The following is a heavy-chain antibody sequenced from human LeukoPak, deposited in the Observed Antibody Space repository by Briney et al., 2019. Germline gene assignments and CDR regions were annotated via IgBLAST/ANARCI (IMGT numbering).Heavy chain of an antibody. CDR2: IIPIFGTA. Sequence: GASVKVSCKASGGTFSSYAISWVRQAPGQGLEWMGGIIPIFGTANYAQKFQGRVTITADESTSTAYMELSSLRSEDTAVYYCARKTMVRGVEWFDYWGQGTLVTVSS. CDR1: GGTFSSYA. V-gene: IGHV1-69*01. J-gene: IGHJ4*02. D-gene: IGHD3-10*01. CDR3: ARKTMVRGVEWFDY.